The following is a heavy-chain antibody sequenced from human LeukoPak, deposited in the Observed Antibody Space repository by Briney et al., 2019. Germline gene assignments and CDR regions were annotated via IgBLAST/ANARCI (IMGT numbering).Heavy chain of an antibody. CDR2: ISGSGAST. D-gene: IGHD3-10*01. CDR1: GFVFSTYA. J-gene: IGHJ4*02. CDR3: AKDYYGSGAAYYFDY. V-gene: IGHV3-23*01. Sequence: QTGGSLRLSCAASGFVFSTYAMSWVRQAPGRGLEWVSGISGSGASTYYGDSVKGRFTISRDNSKNTVFLQMNSLRGEDKAVYYCAKDYYGSGAAYYFDYWGQGTLVTVSS.